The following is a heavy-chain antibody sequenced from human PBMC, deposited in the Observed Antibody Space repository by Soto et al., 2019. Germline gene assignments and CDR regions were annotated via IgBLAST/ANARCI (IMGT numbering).Heavy chain of an antibody. CDR2: ISGSGGST. Sequence: EVQLLESGGGMVQPGGSLRLSCAASEFTFSSYAMDWVRQGPGKGLEWVADISGSGGSTSCADSVKGRFTISRDNSKNMLYLQMSSLRAEDTAVYYCAKAYRVGASFFEYWGQGTLVTVSS. CDR3: AKAYRVGASFFEY. D-gene: IGHD1-26*01. J-gene: IGHJ4*02. V-gene: IGHV3-23*01. CDR1: EFTFSSYA.